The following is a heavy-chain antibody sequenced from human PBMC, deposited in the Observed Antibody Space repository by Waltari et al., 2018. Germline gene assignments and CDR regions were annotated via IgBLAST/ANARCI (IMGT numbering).Heavy chain of an antibody. D-gene: IGHD1-1*01. Sequence: EVHLVQSGGGLIQPGGSLRLSCGVSGFTFKNYWMTWVRQAPGKGLEWVANINQDGRDKNYVDSVEGRFTISRDNAQNSVYLQMNSLRAEDTAVYYCARDVPNGYFDYWG. CDR3: ARDVPNGYFDY. CDR2: INQDGRDK. V-gene: IGHV3-7*01. J-gene: IGHJ4*01. CDR1: GFTFKNYW.